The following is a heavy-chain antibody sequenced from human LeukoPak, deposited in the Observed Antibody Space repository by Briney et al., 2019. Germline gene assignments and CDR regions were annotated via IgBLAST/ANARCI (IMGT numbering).Heavy chain of an antibody. CDR1: GVSISSYY. D-gene: IGHD6-13*01. CDR3: ARRPGQQYYFDY. V-gene: IGHV4-59*08. J-gene: IGHJ4*02. Sequence: PSETLSLTCTVSGVSISSYYWSWIRQPPGKGLKWIGYIYYSGSTNYNPSLKSRVTISVDTSKNQFSLKLSSVTAADTAVYYCARRPGQQYYFDYWGQGTLVTVSS. CDR2: IYYSGST.